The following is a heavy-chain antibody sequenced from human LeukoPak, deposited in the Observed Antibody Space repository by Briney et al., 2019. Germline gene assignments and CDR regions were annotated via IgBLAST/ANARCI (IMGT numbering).Heavy chain of an antibody. J-gene: IGHJ4*02. CDR3: AAGYSSGWYPTPPNFDY. D-gene: IGHD6-19*01. CDR2: IIPIFGTA. Sequence: SVKVSCKASGGTFSSYAISWVRQAPGQGLEWMGGIIPIFGTANYAQKFQGRVTITADESTSTAYMELSSLRSEDTAVYYCAAGYSSGWYPTPPNFDYWGQGTLVTVSS. V-gene: IGHV1-69*13. CDR1: GGTFSSYA.